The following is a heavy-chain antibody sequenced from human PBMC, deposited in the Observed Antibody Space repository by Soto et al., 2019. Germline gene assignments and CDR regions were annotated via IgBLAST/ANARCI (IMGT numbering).Heavy chain of an antibody. Sequence: GGSLRLSCAASGFTFSSYSMNWVRQAPGKGLEWVSSISSSSSYIYYADSVKGRFTISRDDAKNSLYLQMNSLRAEDTAVYYCARGGVAVAGTEYFDYWGQGTLVTVSS. CDR1: GFTFSSYS. CDR2: ISSSSSYI. D-gene: IGHD6-19*01. J-gene: IGHJ4*02. V-gene: IGHV3-21*01. CDR3: ARGGVAVAGTEYFDY.